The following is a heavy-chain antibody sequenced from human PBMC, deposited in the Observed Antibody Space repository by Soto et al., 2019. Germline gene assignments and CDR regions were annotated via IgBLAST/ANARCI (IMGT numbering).Heavy chain of an antibody. CDR2: IYYSGST. J-gene: IGHJ4*02. CDR1: GGSISSGDYY. CDR3: ASTLVPAAIAKYYFDY. V-gene: IGHV4-30-4*01. D-gene: IGHD2-2*02. Sequence: QVQLQESGPGLVKPSQTLSLTCTVSGGSISSGDYYWSWIRQPPGKGLEWIGYIYYSGSTYYNPSLKSRVTMSVDTSKNQFSLKLSSVTAADTAVYYCASTLVPAAIAKYYFDYWGQGTLVTVSS.